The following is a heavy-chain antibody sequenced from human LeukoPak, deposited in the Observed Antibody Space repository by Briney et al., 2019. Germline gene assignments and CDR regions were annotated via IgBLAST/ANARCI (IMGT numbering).Heavy chain of an antibody. CDR3: ARDVVGNRDY. V-gene: IGHV3-7*01. D-gene: IGHD1-14*01. CDR1: GFTFSTYW. J-gene: IGHJ4*02. CDR2: IKGDESAR. Sequence: PGGSLRLSCAASGFTFSTYWRAWVRQAPGKGLEWVANIKGDESARHQADSVKGRFTISRDNTQNSVYLQMSSLRGEDTAVYYCARDVVGNRDYWGQGTLVTVSS.